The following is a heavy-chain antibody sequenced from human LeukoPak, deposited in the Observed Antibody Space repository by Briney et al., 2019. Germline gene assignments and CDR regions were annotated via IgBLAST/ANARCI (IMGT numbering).Heavy chain of an antibody. D-gene: IGHD2-2*01. Sequence: SQTLSLTCTVSGGSISSANHFSSWVRQSPGEGLEWIGYIHYDGRAHYNPSLKSRVSMSLDMSKNQFSLSLSSVTAADTAIYYCAREVITPGDSDGFDLWGQGTMVSVSS. CDR1: GGSISSANHF. CDR3: AREVITPGDSDGFDL. V-gene: IGHV4-30-4*08. J-gene: IGHJ3*01. CDR2: IHYDGRA.